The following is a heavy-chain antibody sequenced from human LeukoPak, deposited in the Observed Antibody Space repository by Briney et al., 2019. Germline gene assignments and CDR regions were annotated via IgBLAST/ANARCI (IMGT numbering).Heavy chain of an antibody. J-gene: IGHJ4*02. D-gene: IGHD3-22*01. CDR3: AVMHRYYDGSGYWVQ. Sequence: GGSLRLSCTASGFTFGSYAMSWVRQAPGKGLEWVSRISTSGGTTSYAESVKGRFTVSRDNPRNTLYMEMNSLRDEDTAVYYCAVMHRYYDGSGYWVQWGQGTLVTVSS. CDR1: GFTFGSYA. CDR2: ISTSGGTT. V-gene: IGHV3-23*01.